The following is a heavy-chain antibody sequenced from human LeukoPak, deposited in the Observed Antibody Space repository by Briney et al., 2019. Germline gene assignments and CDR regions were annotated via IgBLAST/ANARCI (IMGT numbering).Heavy chain of an antibody. V-gene: IGHV4-4*02. Sequence: PSETLSLTCAVSGGSISSSNWWSWVRQPPGKGLEWIGEIYHSGSTNYNPSLKSRVTISVDKSKNQFSLKLSSVTAADTAVYYCARDVATNYYYGMDVWGQGTTVTVSS. CDR3: ARDVATNYYYGMDV. CDR2: IYHSGST. CDR1: GGSISSSNW. J-gene: IGHJ6*02. D-gene: IGHD2-8*01.